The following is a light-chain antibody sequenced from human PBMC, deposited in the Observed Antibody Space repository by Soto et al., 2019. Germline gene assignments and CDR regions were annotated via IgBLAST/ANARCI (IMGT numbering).Light chain of an antibody. CDR2: GAS. CDR3: QQYRSWPRT. Sequence: EIVLTQSPATLSVSHGQKVILSCRASQIVDISLAWYQQKPFQAPRLLIYGASTRATDMPGTFSGRGSGTEFTLTNTSLRPEDFGVYYCQQYRSWPRTFGQGTTGDIK. CDR1: QIVDIS. V-gene: IGKV3-15*01. J-gene: IGKJ1*01.